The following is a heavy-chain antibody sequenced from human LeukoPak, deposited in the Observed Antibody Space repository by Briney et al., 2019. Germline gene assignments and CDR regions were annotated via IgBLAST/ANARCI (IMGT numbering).Heavy chain of an antibody. D-gene: IGHD6-13*01. Sequence: ASVKVSCKASGYTFTSYGISWVRQAPGQGLEWMGWISAYNSNTNYAQKFQGRVTMTRNTSISTAYMELSSLRSEDTAVYYCARGGAAAGPSEYYGMDVWGQGTTVTVSS. CDR3: ARGGAAAGPSEYYGMDV. V-gene: IGHV1-18*01. CDR1: GYTFTSYG. J-gene: IGHJ6*02. CDR2: ISAYNSNT.